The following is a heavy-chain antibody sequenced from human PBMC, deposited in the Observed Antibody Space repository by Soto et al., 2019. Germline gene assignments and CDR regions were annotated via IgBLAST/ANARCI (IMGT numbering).Heavy chain of an antibody. CDR3: ARDGDPGYTFWSGPLGGGRFDP. Sequence: QVQLVQSGAEVKKPGSSVNVSCKTSGGTFGNTAVTWVRQAPGQGLEWMGGIVPMFGTANYAQKFQGRVTFTAEESTNTAYMELRSLRSDDTAVYYCARDGDPGYTFWSGPLGGGRFDPWGQGTLVTVSS. D-gene: IGHD3-3*01. J-gene: IGHJ5*02. CDR1: GGTFGNTA. CDR2: IVPMFGTA. V-gene: IGHV1-69*12.